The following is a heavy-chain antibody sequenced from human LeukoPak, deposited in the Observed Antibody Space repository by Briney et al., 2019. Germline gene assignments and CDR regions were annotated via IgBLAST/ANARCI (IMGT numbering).Heavy chain of an antibody. V-gene: IGHV3-7*01. Sequence: GGSLRLSCAASGFLFSSSWMNCVRQAPEEGLEWGSIMKPDGSQTFFVHSVKGRFNISRDIAKNSLYLQMDSLRAEDTAVYYCARDRLYKAFDYWGQGTLVTVSS. J-gene: IGHJ4*02. CDR3: ARDRLYKAFDY. D-gene: IGHD3-16*01. CDR1: GFLFSSSW. CDR2: MKPDGSQT.